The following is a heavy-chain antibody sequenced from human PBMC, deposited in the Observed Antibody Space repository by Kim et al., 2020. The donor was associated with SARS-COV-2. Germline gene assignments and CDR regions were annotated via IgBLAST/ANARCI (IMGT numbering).Heavy chain of an antibody. CDR1: GFTFGDYA. Sequence: GGSLRLSCTASGFTFGDYAMSWFRQAPGKGLEWVGFIRSKAYGGTTEYAASVKGRFTISRDDSKSIAYLQMNSLKTEDTAVYYCTRGEKAVAFYYYYGMDVWGQGTTVTVSS. D-gene: IGHD6-19*01. V-gene: IGHV3-49*03. CDR2: IRSKAYGGTT. CDR3: TRGEKAVAFYYYYGMDV. J-gene: IGHJ6*02.